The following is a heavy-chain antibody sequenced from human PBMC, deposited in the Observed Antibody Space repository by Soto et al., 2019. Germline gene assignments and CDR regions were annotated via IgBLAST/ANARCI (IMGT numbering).Heavy chain of an antibody. CDR2: LYYTDYT. Sequence: PSETLSLTCTVSGGSITSINNYWGWIRQPPGKGLEWIGSLYYTDYTDSNPSLRSRVTISVDTSENQFSLKLTSVTAADTAVYYCARHLYYDISPGYLRPYHYYGMDVWGQGTTVTVSS. CDR1: GGSITSINNY. CDR3: ARHLYYDISPGYLRPYHYYGMDV. D-gene: IGHD3-9*01. V-gene: IGHV4-39*01. J-gene: IGHJ6*02.